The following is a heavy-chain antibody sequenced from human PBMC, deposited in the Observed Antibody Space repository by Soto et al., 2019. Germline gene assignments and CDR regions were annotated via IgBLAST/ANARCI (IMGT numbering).Heavy chain of an antibody. CDR1: GFTSSDYY. J-gene: IGHJ4*02. V-gene: IGHV3-11*01. CDR2: ISSSGSTK. CDR3: ARVMHIVVVIAPPFDY. Sequence: QVQLVESGGGLVKPGGSLRLSCPASGFTSSDYYMSWIRQAPGKGLGWVSYISSSGSTKYYADSVRGRFTISRDNAKNSLYLQMNSLRAEDTAVYYCARVMHIVVVIAPPFDYWGQGTLVTVSS. D-gene: IGHD2-21*01.